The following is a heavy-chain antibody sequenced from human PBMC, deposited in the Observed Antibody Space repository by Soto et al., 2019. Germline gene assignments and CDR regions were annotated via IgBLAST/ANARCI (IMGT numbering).Heavy chain of an antibody. V-gene: IGHV3-15*07. J-gene: IGHJ5*02. CDR1: GFTFSNAW. Sequence: GGSLRLSCAASGFTFSNAWINWVRQAPGKGLEWVGLIKSKTDGGTPDYAAPVKGRFTISRDDSKSMAYLQMNSLKTEDTAVYYCTRVKYYHSSGYYAPWGQGTLVTVSS. CDR3: TRVKYYHSSGYYAP. D-gene: IGHD3-22*01. CDR2: IKSKTDGGTP.